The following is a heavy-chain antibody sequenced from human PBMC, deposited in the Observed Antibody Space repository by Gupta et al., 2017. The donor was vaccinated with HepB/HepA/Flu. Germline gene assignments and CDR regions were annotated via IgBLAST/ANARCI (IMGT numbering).Heavy chain of an antibody. CDR1: GGTFSSYA. Sequence: QVQLVQSGAEVKKPGSSVKVSCKASGGTFSSYAISWVRQAPGQGLEWMGGIIPIFGTANYAQKFQGRVTITADESTSTAYMELSSLRSEDTAVYYCARALLGGVRGVPRPLDYWGQGTLVTVSS. V-gene: IGHV1-69*01. D-gene: IGHD3-10*01. J-gene: IGHJ4*02. CDR3: ARALLGGVRGVPRPLDY. CDR2: IIPIFGTA.